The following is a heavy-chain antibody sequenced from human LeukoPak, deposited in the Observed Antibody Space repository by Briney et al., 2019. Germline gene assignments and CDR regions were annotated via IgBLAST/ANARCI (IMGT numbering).Heavy chain of an antibody. CDR3: ARSSGGSYYFDYYFYGMDV. V-gene: IGHV4-59*01. Sequence: SETLSLTCAVSGDSISSYYWSWIRQPPGRGLEWIGYVYYGGNTNYSPSLKSRVTISLDTSKNQFSLRLNSVTAADAAVYYCARSSGGSYYFDYYFYGMDVWGQGTPVTVSS. CDR1: GDSISSYY. J-gene: IGHJ6*02. CDR2: VYYGGNT. D-gene: IGHD1-26*01.